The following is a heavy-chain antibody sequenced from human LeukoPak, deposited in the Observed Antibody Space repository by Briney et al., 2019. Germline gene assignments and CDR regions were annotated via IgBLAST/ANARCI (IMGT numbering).Heavy chain of an antibody. Sequence: GGSLRLSCAASGFTFSSYAMSWVRQAPGKGREWVSAISGSGGSTYYADSVKGRFTISRDNSKNTLYLQMNSLRAEDTAVYYCAKDYYDSSGYYSYWGQGTLVTVSS. CDR3: AKDYYDSSGYYSY. V-gene: IGHV3-23*01. CDR1: GFTFSSYA. J-gene: IGHJ4*02. CDR2: ISGSGGST. D-gene: IGHD3-22*01.